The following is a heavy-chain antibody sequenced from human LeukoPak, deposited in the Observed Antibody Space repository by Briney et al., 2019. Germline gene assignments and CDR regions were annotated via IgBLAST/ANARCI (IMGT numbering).Heavy chain of an antibody. Sequence: GGSLRLSCAASGFTFTNDWMHWVRQAPGKGPVWVSQISSDGSSATYADSVKGRFTISRDNAKNTLYLQTNSLRAEDTAVYYCVRGLGDSWGQGTQLIVSS. CDR3: VRGLGDS. CDR2: ISSDGSSA. J-gene: IGHJ5*01. D-gene: IGHD3-16*01. V-gene: IGHV3-74*01. CDR1: GFTFTNDW.